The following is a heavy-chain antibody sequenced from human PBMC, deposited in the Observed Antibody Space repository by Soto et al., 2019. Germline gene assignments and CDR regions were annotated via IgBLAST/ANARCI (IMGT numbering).Heavy chain of an antibody. Sequence: QAQLVQSGAEVKKPGASVKVSCEASGYTFTSYYMHWVRQPPGQGLEWMGWINPNSGDTKYAQKFRGRVTMTRDTSITTAYMEVKMLTSDDTAVYYCARQLAYCGGDCFTEPVDYWGQGTLVTVSS. J-gene: IGHJ4*02. D-gene: IGHD2-21*02. CDR2: INPNSGDT. CDR1: GYTFTSYY. V-gene: IGHV1-2*02. CDR3: ARQLAYCGGDCFTEPVDY.